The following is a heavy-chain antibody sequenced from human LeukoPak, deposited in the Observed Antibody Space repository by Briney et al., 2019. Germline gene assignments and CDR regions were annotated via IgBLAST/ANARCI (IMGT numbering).Heavy chain of an antibody. V-gene: IGHV3-43*02. J-gene: IGHJ4*02. CDR3: ARESGKFDY. CDR1: GLPIGDFA. CDR2: ISGDGVST. Sequence: GGSLRLSCVASGLPIGDFAMHWVRQAPGQGLEWVSLISGDGVSTFFADSVKGRFSISRDNSKNSLFLEMCSLRTEDTAMYYCARESGKFDYWGQGTLVAVSS.